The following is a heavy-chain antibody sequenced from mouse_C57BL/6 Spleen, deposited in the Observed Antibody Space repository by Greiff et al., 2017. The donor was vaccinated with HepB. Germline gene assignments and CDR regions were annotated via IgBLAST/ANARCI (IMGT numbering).Heavy chain of an antibody. CDR1: GYTFTGYW. D-gene: IGHD1-1*01. CDR3: GRIRRDYGSSLGAMDY. CDR2: ILPGSGST. Sequence: VQLQQSGAELMKPGASVKLSCKATGYTFTGYWIEWVKQRPGHGLEWIGEILPGSGSTNYNEKFKGKATFTADTSSNTAYMQLSSLTTEDSAIYYGGRIRRDYGSSLGAMDYWGQGTSVTVSS. J-gene: IGHJ4*01. V-gene: IGHV1-9*01.